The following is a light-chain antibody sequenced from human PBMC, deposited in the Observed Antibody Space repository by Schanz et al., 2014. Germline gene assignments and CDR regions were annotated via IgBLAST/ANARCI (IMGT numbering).Light chain of an antibody. Sequence: ENVLTQSPATLSLSPGERATLSCRATQSVSRYLAWYQQKPGQAPRLLIYDTSNRATGIPARFSGSGSGTDFTLTISSLEPEDFAVYYCQQRTHSGGVTFGPGTKVDIK. CDR2: DTS. CDR3: QQRTHSGGVT. J-gene: IGKJ3*01. V-gene: IGKV3-11*01. CDR1: QSVSRY.